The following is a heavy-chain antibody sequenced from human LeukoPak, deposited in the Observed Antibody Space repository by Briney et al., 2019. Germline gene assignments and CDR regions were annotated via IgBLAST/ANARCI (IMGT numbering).Heavy chain of an antibody. CDR3: ATHDSSGYRYYFDY. CDR2: IYHSGST. Sequence: SETLSLTCAVSGGSISSSNWWSWVRPPPGKGLEWIGEIYHSGSTNYNPSLKSRVTISVDKSKNQFSLKLSSVTAADTAVYYCATHDSSGYRYYFDYWGQGTLVTVSS. J-gene: IGHJ4*02. V-gene: IGHV4-4*02. CDR1: GGSISSSNW. D-gene: IGHD3-22*01.